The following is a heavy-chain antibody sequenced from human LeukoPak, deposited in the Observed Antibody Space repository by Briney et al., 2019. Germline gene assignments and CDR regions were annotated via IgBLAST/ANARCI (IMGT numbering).Heavy chain of an antibody. Sequence: GGSLRLSCAASGFIFNNYGLVWVRQAPGKGLEWVSAISNDGGGTTYADSVKGRFTISRDNSKNTLYLQMNSLRAEDTAVYYCAKDSGPMVRGVKRYWGQGTLVTVSS. CDR1: GFIFNNYG. CDR2: ISNDGGGT. J-gene: IGHJ4*02. V-gene: IGHV3-23*01. D-gene: IGHD3-10*01. CDR3: AKDSGPMVRGVKRY.